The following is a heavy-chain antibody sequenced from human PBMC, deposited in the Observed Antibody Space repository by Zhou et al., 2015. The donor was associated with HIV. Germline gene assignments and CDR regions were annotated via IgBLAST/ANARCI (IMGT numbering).Heavy chain of an antibody. J-gene: IGHJ5*02. CDR3: ARDRLKVLRDYDFWSGYYNPIQNWFDP. Sequence: QVQLVQSGAEVKKPGASVKVSCKASGYTFTSYYMHWVRQAPGQGLEWMGIINPSGGSTSYAQKFQGRVTMTRDTSTSTVYMELSSLRSEDTAVYYCARDRLKVLRDYDFWSGYYNPIQNWFDPWGQGTLVTVSS. V-gene: IGHV1-46*01. CDR1: GYTFTSYY. CDR2: INPSGGST. D-gene: IGHD3-3*01.